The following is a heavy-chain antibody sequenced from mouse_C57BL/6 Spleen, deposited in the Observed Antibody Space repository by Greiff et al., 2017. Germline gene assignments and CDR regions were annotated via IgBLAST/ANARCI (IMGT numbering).Heavy chain of an antibody. J-gene: IGHJ3*01. CDR2: ISSGGSYT. CDR1: GFTFSSYG. Sequence: EVQGVESGGDLVKPGGSLKLSCAASGFTFSSYGMSWVRQTPDKRLEWVATISSGGSYTYYPDSVKGRFTISRDTATNTLYMQMSSLKSEDTAMDYCARHAGVYCGNYEFAYWGQGTLVTVSA. V-gene: IGHV5-6*01. D-gene: IGHD2-1*01. CDR3: ARHAGVYCGNYEFAY.